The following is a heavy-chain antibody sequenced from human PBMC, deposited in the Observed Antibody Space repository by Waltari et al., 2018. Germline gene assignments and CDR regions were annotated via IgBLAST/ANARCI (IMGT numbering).Heavy chain of an antibody. Sequence: QITLKESGPTLVKHTQTLPLTCTFSGFSLSTSGVGVGWIRQPPGKALEWLGLIYWDDYKRYSPSTKSRRTIPKDTSKNQVVITTTNMDPVDTATYDLAHTPGGFGELLASWFDPWGQGTLVTVSS. D-gene: IGHD3-10*01. J-gene: IGHJ5*02. CDR3: AHTPGGFGELLASWFDP. CDR1: GFSLSTSGVG. V-gene: IGHV2-5*02. CDR2: IYWDDYK.